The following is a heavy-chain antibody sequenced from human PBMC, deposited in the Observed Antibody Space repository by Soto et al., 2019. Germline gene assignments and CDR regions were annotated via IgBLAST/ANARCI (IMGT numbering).Heavy chain of an antibody. CDR1: GGSISGYF. J-gene: IGHJ4*02. Sequence: SETLSLTCTVSGGSISGYFWSWIRQPSGKGLEWIGYLYYSGSTNYNPSLRSRVTISVDTSRNQFSLKLSSVTAADTAVYYCARHANRNYGLYYFDYWGQGTLVTVSS. CDR3: ARHANRNYGLYYFDY. V-gene: IGHV4-59*08. D-gene: IGHD4-4*01. CDR2: LYYSGST.